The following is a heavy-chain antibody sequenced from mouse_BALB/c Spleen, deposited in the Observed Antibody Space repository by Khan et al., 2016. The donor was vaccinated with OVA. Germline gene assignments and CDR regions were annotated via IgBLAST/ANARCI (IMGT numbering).Heavy chain of an antibody. V-gene: IGHV1-63*01. CDR2: IYPGSGNT. CDR3: ARWGMDS. CDR1: GDAFTNYW. J-gene: IGHJ4*01. Sequence: VQLQQSGAELVRPGTSVNISCKASGDAFTNYWLGWVKQRPGHGLEWIGDIYPGSGNTYYNEKLKGKVTLTADKSSSTAYLQLINLTSTDSAVYICARWGMDSWGQGTSVTVSA.